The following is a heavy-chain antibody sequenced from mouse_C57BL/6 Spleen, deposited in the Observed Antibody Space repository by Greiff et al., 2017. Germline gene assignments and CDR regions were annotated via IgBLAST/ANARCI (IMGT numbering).Heavy chain of an antibody. Sequence: QVHVKQSGPGLVQPSQSLSITCTVSGFSLTSYGVHWVRQSPGKGLEWLGVIWSGGSTDYNAAFISRLSISKDNSKSQVFFKMNSLQADDTAIYYCARGMVTYPYYAMDYWGQGTSVTVSS. J-gene: IGHJ4*01. CDR1: GFSLTSYG. CDR2: IWSGGST. D-gene: IGHD2-2*01. V-gene: IGHV2-2*01. CDR3: ARGMVTYPYYAMDY.